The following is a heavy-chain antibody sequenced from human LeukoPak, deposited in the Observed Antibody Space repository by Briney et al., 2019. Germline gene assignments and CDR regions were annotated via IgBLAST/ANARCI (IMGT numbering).Heavy chain of an antibody. V-gene: IGHV4-38-2*01. J-gene: IGHJ5*02. CDR2: IYHSGST. CDR1: GYSISSGYY. Sequence: PSETLSLTCAVSGYSISSGYYWGWIRQPPGKGLEWIGSIYHSGSTYYNPSLKSRVTISVDTSKNQFSLKLSSVTAADMAVYYCARTVLRYFDWLSQGWFDPWGQGTPVTVSS. CDR3: ARTVLRYFDWLSQGWFDP. D-gene: IGHD3-9*01.